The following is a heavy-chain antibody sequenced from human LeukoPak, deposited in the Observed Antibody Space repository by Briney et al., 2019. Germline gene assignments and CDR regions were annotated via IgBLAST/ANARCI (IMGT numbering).Heavy chain of an antibody. D-gene: IGHD4-17*01. CDR2: INPNSGGT. CDR1: GYSFTGAY. Sequence: GASVKVSCKSSGYSFTGAYMQWVRQAPGQGLEWMGWINPNSGGTNYAQEFQGRVTMTRDTSISTAYMELSRLRSDDTGVYYCARILTTLTTRAGTDFDYWGQGTLVTVSS. CDR3: ARILTTLTTRAGTDFDY. V-gene: IGHV1-2*02. J-gene: IGHJ4*02.